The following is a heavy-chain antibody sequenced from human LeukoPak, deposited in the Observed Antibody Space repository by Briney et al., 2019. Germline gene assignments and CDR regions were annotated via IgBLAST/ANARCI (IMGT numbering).Heavy chain of an antibody. V-gene: IGHV3-23*01. D-gene: IGHD4-17*01. CDR3: AKVGDYYGDYEGFDY. CDR2: ISGSGGST. J-gene: IGHJ4*02. Sequence: PGGSLRLSCAASGFTFSSYAMIWVRQAPGKGLEWVSAISGSGGSTYYADSVKGRFTISRDNSKNTLYLQMNSLRAEDTAVYYCAKVGDYYGDYEGFDYWGQGTLVTVSS. CDR1: GFTFSSYA.